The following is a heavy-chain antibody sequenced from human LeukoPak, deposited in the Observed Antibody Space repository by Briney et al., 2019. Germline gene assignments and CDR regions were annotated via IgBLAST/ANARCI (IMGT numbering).Heavy chain of an antibody. V-gene: IGHV4-39*01. D-gene: IGHD6-13*01. CDR3: ARHGSIATGAFTY. J-gene: IGHJ4*02. Sequence: PSETLSLTCSVSGGSIGRSSYYWGWTRQPPGKGLERIGSIYYSGGTYYNPSLKSRVTISVDTSRNQFSLKLGSVTAADTAVYYCARHGSIATGAFTYWGQGTLVTVSS. CDR2: IYYSGGT. CDR1: GGSIGRSSYY.